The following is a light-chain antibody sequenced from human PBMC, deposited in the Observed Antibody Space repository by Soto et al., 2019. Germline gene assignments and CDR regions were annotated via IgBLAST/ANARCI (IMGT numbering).Light chain of an antibody. CDR1: ERISSY. CDR2: DAS. Sequence: EIVLTQSPATLSLSPGERATLSCRASERISSYLAWYQQRPGQAPSLLIYDASNRATGIPARFSGSGSGTDFTLTIDNLEPEDFAVYYCQQRSKWPLTFGGGTKVEI. V-gene: IGKV3-11*01. J-gene: IGKJ4*01. CDR3: QQRSKWPLT.